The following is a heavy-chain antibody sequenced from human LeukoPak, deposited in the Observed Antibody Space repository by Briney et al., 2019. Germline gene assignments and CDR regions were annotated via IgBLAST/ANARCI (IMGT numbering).Heavy chain of an antibody. CDR2: IYSGGST. D-gene: IGHD2-21*01. CDR1: GFTVSSNY. V-gene: IGHV3-66*01. CDR3: ARGYGIFYYHGKDV. J-gene: IGHJ6*02. Sequence: GGSLRLSCAASGFTVSSNYMSWVRQAPGKGLEWVSVIYSGGSTYYADSVKGRFTISRDNSKNTLYLQMNSLRAEDTAVYYCARGYGIFYYHGKDVWGQGTKVNVSS.